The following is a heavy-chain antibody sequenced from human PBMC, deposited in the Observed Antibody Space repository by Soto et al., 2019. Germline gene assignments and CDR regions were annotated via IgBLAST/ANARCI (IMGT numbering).Heavy chain of an antibody. CDR1: EFSFSDQY. J-gene: IGHJ4*02. CDR3: SSVDPSAKSPDY. V-gene: IGHV3-72*01. D-gene: IGHD2-15*01. CDR2: SRNRVNNLST. Sequence: AGGSLRLSCTVSADSEFSFSDQYMDWVRQAPGKGLEWVGRSRNRVNNLSTAYAASVQGRFTISRDESKNTVYLQMHSLKTDDTAVYYRSSVDPSAKSPDYWGQGTPVPVYS.